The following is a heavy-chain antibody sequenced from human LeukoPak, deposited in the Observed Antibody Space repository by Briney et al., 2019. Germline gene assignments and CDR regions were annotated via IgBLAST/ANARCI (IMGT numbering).Heavy chain of an antibody. CDR1: GFRFSDYY. J-gene: IGHJ3*02. D-gene: IGHD2-15*01. CDR2: FDRGRDGK. Sequence: GGSLRLSCAGFGFRFSDYYMAWIRQTPGKGLQRVSFFDRGRDGKAHADSVQGRFTFSRDNDKNSLYLLLNSLTAEDTAVYYCAREVGSSRAFDIWGQGTMVTVSS. CDR3: AREVGSSRAFDI. V-gene: IGHV3-11*05.